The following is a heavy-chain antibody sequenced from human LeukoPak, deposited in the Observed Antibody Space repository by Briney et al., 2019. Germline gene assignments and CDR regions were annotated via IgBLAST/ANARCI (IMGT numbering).Heavy chain of an antibody. CDR3: TTLGYHLDS. J-gene: IGHJ4*02. D-gene: IGHD3-22*01. CDR2: FAGSDTTK. Sequence: GGSLRLSCAASGFDFGAYEMNWVRQAPGKGLEWVAYFAGSDTTKYYADSVRGRFTISRDNAKKSLYLQMNSLRAEGTALYYCTTLGYHLDSWGQGTLVTVSS. V-gene: IGHV3-48*03. CDR1: GFDFGAYE.